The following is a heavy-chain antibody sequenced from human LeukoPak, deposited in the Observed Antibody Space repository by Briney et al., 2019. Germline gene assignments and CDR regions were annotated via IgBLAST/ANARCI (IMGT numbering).Heavy chain of an antibody. CDR3: ARAHFASNYYDSSGHAIVAFDI. CDR1: GGSIRSDGYY. J-gene: IGHJ3*02. CDR2: IYYSGST. Sequence: SETLSLTCTVSGGSIRSDGYYWGWIRQPPGKGLEWIGYIYYSGSTNYNPSLKSRVTISVDTSKNQFSLKLSSVTAADTAVYYCARAHFASNYYDSSGHAIVAFDIWGQGTMVTVSS. D-gene: IGHD3-22*01. V-gene: IGHV4-61*08.